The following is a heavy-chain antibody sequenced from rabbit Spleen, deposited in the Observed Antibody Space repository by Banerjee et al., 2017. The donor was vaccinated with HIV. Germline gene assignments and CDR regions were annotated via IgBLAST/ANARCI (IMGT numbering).Heavy chain of an antibody. CDR3: ARDLPEIVGWNFGF. CDR1: GFTLSSYYM. D-gene: IGHD1-1*01. Sequence: QEHLKESGGGLVQPGGSLKLSCKASGFTLSSYYMNWVRQAPGKGLEWIACIAGSSSGFTYSATWAKGPFTISRTTSLNTVTLQMTRVTAADTATYFCARDLPEIVGWNFGFWGPGTLVTVS. CDR2: IAGSSSGFT. J-gene: IGHJ3*01. V-gene: IGHV1S45*01.